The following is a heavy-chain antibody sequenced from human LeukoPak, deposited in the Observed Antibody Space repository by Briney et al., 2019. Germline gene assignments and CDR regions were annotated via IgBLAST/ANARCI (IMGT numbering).Heavy chain of an antibody. D-gene: IGHD2-2*01. Sequence: ASVKVSCKASGYTFTSYGISWVRQAPGQGLEWMGWISAYNGNTNYAQKLQGRVTMTTDTSTSTAYMELRSLRSDDTAVYYCARERYCSSTSCYWSGAANAFDYWGQGTLVTVSS. CDR3: ARERYCSSTSCYWSGAANAFDY. CDR1: GYTFTSYG. CDR2: ISAYNGNT. J-gene: IGHJ4*02. V-gene: IGHV1-18*01.